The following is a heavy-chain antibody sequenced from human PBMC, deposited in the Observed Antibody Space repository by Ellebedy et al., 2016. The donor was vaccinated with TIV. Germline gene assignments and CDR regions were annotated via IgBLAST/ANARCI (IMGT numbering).Heavy chain of an antibody. CDR3: VKGLVGATYYFFES. CDR1: GFTFMSYA. D-gene: IGHD1-26*01. J-gene: IGHJ4*02. Sequence: GGFLRLSCTVSGFTFMSYAMNWVRQAPGKGLEWVSAISGAADRTYYPDSVKGRLSISRDNSKNILYLHINSLRAEDSAVYYCVKGLVGATYYFFESWGQGTLVTVSS. V-gene: IGHV3-23*01. CDR2: ISGAADRT.